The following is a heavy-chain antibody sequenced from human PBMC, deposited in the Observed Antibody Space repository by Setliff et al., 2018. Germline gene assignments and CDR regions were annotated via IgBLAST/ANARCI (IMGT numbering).Heavy chain of an antibody. CDR2: SNHGGST. Sequence: SETLSLTCSVSGESFSNNYWSWIRQTPGKGLEWIGESNHGGSTTYHPSLKSRLTMSVDTSKNQFSLKLAAVTAADTALYYCARVPARNSGYYFDYWGQGTLVTVSS. CDR3: ARVPARNSGYYFDY. J-gene: IGHJ4*02. D-gene: IGHD4-4*01. CDR1: GESFSNNY. V-gene: IGHV4-34*01.